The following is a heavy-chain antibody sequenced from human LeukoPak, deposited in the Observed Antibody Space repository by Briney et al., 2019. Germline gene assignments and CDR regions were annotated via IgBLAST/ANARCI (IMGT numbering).Heavy chain of an antibody. D-gene: IGHD3-3*01. Sequence: SVKVSCKASGGTFSSYAISWVRQAPGQGLEWMGRIIPIFGTANYAQKFQGRVTITTDESTSTAYMELSSLRSEDTAVYYCAGVEGGYYLPHYYMDVWGKGTTVTVSS. V-gene: IGHV1-69*05. CDR2: IIPIFGTA. CDR1: GGTFSSYA. CDR3: AGVEGGYYLPHYYMDV. J-gene: IGHJ6*03.